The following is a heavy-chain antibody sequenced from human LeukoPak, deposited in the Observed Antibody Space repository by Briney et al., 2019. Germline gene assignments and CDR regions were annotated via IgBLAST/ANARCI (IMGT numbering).Heavy chain of an antibody. CDR2: IYSGGST. CDR3: ARDSVSPHYYYYGMDV. D-gene: IGHD5/OR15-5a*01. J-gene: IGHJ6*02. Sequence: GGSLRLSCAASGFTVSSNYMSRVRQAPGKGLEWVSVIYSGGSTYYADSVKGRFTISRDNSKNTLYLQMNSLRAEDTAVYYCARDSVSPHYYYYGMDVWGQGTTVTVSS. CDR1: GFTVSSNY. V-gene: IGHV3-53*01.